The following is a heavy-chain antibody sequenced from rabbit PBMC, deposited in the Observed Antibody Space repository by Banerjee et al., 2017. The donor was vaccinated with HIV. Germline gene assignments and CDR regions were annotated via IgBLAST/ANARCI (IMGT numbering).Heavy chain of an antibody. D-gene: IGHD7-1*01. J-gene: IGHJ4*01. CDR1: GFSFSNKYV. CDR3: TRDVTGVVRWNFNL. Sequence: KPEGSLTITCTASGFSFSNKYVMCWVRQALGKGLEWSACINTSSGNTVYANWAKGRFTISKTSSTPVTLQMTSLAAADTASYFCTRDVTGVVRWNFNLWGLGTLVTVS. CDR2: INTSSGNT. V-gene: IGHV1S45*01.